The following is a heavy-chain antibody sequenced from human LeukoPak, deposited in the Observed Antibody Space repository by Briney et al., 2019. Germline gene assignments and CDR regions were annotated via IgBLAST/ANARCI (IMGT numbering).Heavy chain of an antibody. CDR2: ISNSGSSK. D-gene: IGHD2-15*01. Sequence: GGSLRLSCVPSGFTFSNYDMNWVRQVPGKGLEWVSYISNSGSSKYYVDSVKGRFTISRDNAKNSLYLQMNSLRAEDTAVYYCARLTVTGGSLSDYWGQGTLVTVSS. CDR3: ARLTVTGGSLSDY. V-gene: IGHV3-48*03. CDR1: GFTFSNYD. J-gene: IGHJ4*02.